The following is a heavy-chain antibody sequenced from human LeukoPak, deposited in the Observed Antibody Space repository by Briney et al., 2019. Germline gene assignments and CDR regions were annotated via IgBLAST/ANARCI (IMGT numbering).Heavy chain of an antibody. CDR2: MNPNSGNT. J-gene: IGHJ4*02. Sequence: ASVKVSCKASGYTFTSYDINWVRQATGQGLEWMGWMNPNSGNTGYAQKFQGRVTITRNTSISTAYMELSSLRSEDTAVYYCARGTRGAYCGGDCYSNDYWGQGTLVTVSS. CDR1: GYTFTSYD. D-gene: IGHD2-21*02. V-gene: IGHV1-8*03. CDR3: ARGTRGAYCGGDCYSNDY.